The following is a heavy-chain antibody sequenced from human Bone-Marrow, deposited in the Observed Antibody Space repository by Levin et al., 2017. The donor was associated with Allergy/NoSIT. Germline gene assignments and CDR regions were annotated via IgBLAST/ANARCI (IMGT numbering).Heavy chain of an antibody. V-gene: IGHV1-2*06. CDR1: GYSFTAYY. D-gene: IGHD4-17*01. CDR2: INPNGGGT. Sequence: PGESLKISCKASGYSFTAYYIHWVRQAPGEGLEWMGRINPNGGGTNYAEKFQGRVTMTRDSSISTAYMDLSRLRSDDTAVYYCARGGDYGDYYFDYWGQGTLVTVSS. J-gene: IGHJ4*02. CDR3: ARGGDYGDYYFDY.